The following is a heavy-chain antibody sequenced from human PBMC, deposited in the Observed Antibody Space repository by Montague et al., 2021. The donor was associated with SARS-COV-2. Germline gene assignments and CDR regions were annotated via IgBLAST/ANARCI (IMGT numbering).Heavy chain of an antibody. D-gene: IGHD3-22*01. CDR3: ARVAGGYYHDSSAYFDY. CDR2: INQSGST. V-gene: IGHV4-34*01. CDR1: GGSFSGYY. J-gene: IGHJ4*02. Sequence: SETRSLTCAVYGGSFSGYYWSWTRQPPGKGLEWIGEINQSGSTNXNPSLKSRVTLSVDTSKKQFSLKLSSLTAADTAVYYCARVAGGYYHDSSAYFDYWGQGSLVTVSS.